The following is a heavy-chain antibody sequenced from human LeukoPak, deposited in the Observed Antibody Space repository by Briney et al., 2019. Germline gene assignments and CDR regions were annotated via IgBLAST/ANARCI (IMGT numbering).Heavy chain of an antibody. D-gene: IGHD5-12*01. CDR1: GGSVSNYY. CDR2: IYYSGST. Sequence: PSETLSLTCTVSGGSVSNYYRSWVRQPPGKGLEWIGYIYYSGSTKYNPSLKSRVTISVDTSKNKFSLKLSSVTAADTAVYYCARGVIRLSRRGYSGYDYGWEGPPDAFDIWGQGTMVTVSS. V-gene: IGHV4-59*02. CDR3: ARGVIRLSRRGYSGYDYGWEGPPDAFDI. J-gene: IGHJ3*02.